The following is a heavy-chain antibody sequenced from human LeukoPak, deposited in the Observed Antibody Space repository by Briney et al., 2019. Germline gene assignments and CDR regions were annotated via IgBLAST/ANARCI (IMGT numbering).Heavy chain of an antibody. CDR3: AKRGVVIRVVLVGFHKEAYYFDS. D-gene: IGHD3-10*01. CDR2: ISGSGGGT. CDR1: GITLSNYG. J-gene: IGHJ4*02. V-gene: IGHV3-23*01. Sequence: GGSLRLSCAVSGITLSNYGMSWVRQAPGEGLEWVAGISGSGGGTVYADSVKGRFTISRDNPKNTLYLQMNSLRAEDTAVYFCAKRGVVIRVVLVGFHKEAYYFDSWGQGALVTVSS.